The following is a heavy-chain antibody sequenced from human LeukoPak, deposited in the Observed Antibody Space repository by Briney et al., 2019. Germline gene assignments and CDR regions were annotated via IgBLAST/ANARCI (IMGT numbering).Heavy chain of an antibody. V-gene: IGHV3-64*01. J-gene: IGHJ4*02. CDR3: AREATTKTGRVYYFDY. CDR1: GFTFGIYA. D-gene: IGHD3-16*01. CDR2: ISSNGYST. Sequence: GGSLRLSCEASGFTFGIYAMHWVRQAPGKGLEYISGISSNGYSTYYTNSVKGRFTISRDNSKNTLYLQMGSLRDKDMAVFYCAREATTKTGRVYYFDYWGQGTLVTVSS.